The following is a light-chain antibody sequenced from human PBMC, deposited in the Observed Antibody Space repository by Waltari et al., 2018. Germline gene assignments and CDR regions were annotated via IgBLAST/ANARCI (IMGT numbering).Light chain of an antibody. V-gene: IGKV1-39*01. CDR3: QQSYITTYT. J-gene: IGKJ2*01. Sequence: IQMTQPPSSLSASVGDRATITCRASQSISSSLNWYQQIPGKAPKLLIYVASNLQSGVPSRFSGSGSGTDFSLTISSLQPEDFATYYCQQSYITTYTFGQGTKLEIK. CDR1: QSISSS. CDR2: VAS.